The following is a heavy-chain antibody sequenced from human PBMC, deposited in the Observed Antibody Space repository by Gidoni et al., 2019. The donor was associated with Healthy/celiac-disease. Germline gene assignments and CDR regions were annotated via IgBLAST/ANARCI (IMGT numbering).Heavy chain of an antibody. Sequence: QVQLVQAGAEVKKPGSSVTVSCKASVGTFSSYAISCVRQAPGQGLEWMGRIIPILGRANYEQKFQGRVTITADKSTSTAYMELSSLRSEDTAVYYCARDRQWRVGAYFDYWGQGTLVTVSS. J-gene: IGHJ4*02. CDR3: ARDRQWRVGAYFDY. CDR2: IIPILGRA. V-gene: IGHV1-69*04. CDR1: VGTFSSYA. D-gene: IGHD6-19*01.